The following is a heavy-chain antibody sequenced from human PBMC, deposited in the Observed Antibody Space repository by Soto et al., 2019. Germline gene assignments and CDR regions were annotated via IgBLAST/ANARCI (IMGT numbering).Heavy chain of an antibody. CDR1: GYSFTSYW. CDR2: IYPGDSDT. J-gene: IGHJ6*02. D-gene: IGHD6-19*01. CDR3: ASSIAVAGTDYYGMDV. V-gene: IGHV5-51*01. Sequence: GESLKISCKGSGYSFTSYWIGWVRQMPGKGLEWMGIIYPGDSDTRYSPSFQGQVTISADKSISTAYLQWSSLKASDTAMYYCASSIAVAGTDYYGMDVWGQGTTVTVSS.